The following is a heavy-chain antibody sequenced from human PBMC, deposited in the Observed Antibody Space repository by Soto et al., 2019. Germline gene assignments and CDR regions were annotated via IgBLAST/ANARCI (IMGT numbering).Heavy chain of an antibody. D-gene: IGHD6-19*01. CDR3: ARDGRERQWLDYFDY. Sequence: GWSLRLSCAASVFTFRTYAMHWVRQAPGKGLEWVAVISHDGSNKYYTDSVKGRFTISRDNSKNTLNVQMNSLRAEDTAVYYCARDGRERQWLDYFDYWGQGTLVTVSS. CDR2: ISHDGSNK. CDR1: VFTFRTYA. V-gene: IGHV3-30-3*01. J-gene: IGHJ4*02.